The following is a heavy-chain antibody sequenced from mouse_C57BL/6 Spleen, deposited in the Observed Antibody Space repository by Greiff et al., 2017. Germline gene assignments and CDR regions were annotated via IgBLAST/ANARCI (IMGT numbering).Heavy chain of an antibody. D-gene: IGHD2-3*01. Sequence: VQLQQSGPGLVQPSQSLSITCTASGFSLTSYGVHWVRQSPGKGLEWLGVIWSGGSTDYNAAFISRLCISKDNSKSQVFFRMNRLQADDTAIYYCARVYDGYGAMDDWGQGTSVTVSS. CDR3: ARVYDGYGAMDD. J-gene: IGHJ4*01. CDR2: IWSGGST. CDR1: GFSLTSYG. V-gene: IGHV2-2*01.